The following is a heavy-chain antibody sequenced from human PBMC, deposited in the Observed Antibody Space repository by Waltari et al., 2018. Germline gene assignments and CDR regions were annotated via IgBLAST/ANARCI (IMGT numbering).Heavy chain of an antibody. V-gene: IGHV1-69*13. CDR1: GGTFRSSA. CDR2: IIPIFGTA. Sequence: QVQLVQSGAGVKKPGSSVKVCCKASGGTFRSSAISWVRQAPGQGLEWMGGIIPIFGTANYAHKFQGRVTITADESTSTAYMELSSLRSEDTAVYYCATRDAYYYYGMDVWGQGTTVTVSS. J-gene: IGHJ6*02. CDR3: ATRDAYYYYGMDV.